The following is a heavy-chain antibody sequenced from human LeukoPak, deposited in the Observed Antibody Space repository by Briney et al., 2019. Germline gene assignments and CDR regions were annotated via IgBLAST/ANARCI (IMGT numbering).Heavy chain of an antibody. CDR3: ARGPDSGTV. V-gene: IGHV3-7*03. CDR2: INYDGREK. J-gene: IGHJ6*02. Sequence: GGSLRLSCAAFGFTFSDYWMNWVRQAPGKGLEWVANINYDGREKYYVDSVKGRFTISRDNTKNSLYLQMNSLRAEDTAVCYCARGPDSGTVWGQGTTVTVSS. CDR1: GFTFSDYW.